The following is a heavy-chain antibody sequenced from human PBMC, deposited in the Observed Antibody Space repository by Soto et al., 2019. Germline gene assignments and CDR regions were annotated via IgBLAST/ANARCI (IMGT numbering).Heavy chain of an antibody. CDR3: ARGREVYYDFWSGYYTSYYFDY. V-gene: IGHV4-34*01. D-gene: IGHD3-3*01. CDR1: GGSFSGYY. CDR2: INHSGST. Sequence: PPETLSLTCAVYGGSFSGYYWSWIRQPPGKGLEWIGEINHSGSTNYNPSLKSRVTISVDTSKNQFSLKLSSVTAADTAAYYCARGREVYYDFWSGYYTSYYFDYWGQGTLVTVSS. J-gene: IGHJ4*02.